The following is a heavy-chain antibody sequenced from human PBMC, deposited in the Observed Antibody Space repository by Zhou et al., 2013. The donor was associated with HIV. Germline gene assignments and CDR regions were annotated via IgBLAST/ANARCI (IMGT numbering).Heavy chain of an antibody. CDR1: GYPFSDYY. Sequence: QVHLVQSGLEVKKPGASVKVSCKASGYPFSDYYMHWVRQAPGQGPEWMGWINPNSGGTKYAQKFQGWVTLTRDTSISTAYMELSRLTSDDTAVYYCATDRDITSPLGSWSGRGHFRHWGQGTPVIVS. D-gene: IGHD2-8*02. V-gene: IGHV1-2*04. J-gene: IGHJ1*01. CDR3: ATDRDITSPLGSWSGRGHFRH. CDR2: INPNSGGT.